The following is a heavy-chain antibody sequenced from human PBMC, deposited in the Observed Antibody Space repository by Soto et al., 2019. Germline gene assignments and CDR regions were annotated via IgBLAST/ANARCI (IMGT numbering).Heavy chain of an antibody. CDR1: GGTFSSYA. J-gene: IGHJ5*02. V-gene: IGHV1-69*12. Sequence: QVQLVQSGAEVKKPGSSVKVSCKASGGTFSSYAISWVRQAPGQGLEWMGGIIPIFGTANYAQKFQGRVTITADESTSTAYMELSSLRSDDTAVYYCAREDCSGGSCYSYWFDPWGQGTLVTVSS. CDR3: AREDCSGGSCYSYWFDP. D-gene: IGHD2-15*01. CDR2: IIPIFGTA.